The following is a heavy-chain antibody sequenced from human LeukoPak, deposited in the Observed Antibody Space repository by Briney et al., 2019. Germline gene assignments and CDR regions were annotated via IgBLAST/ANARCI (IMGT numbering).Heavy chain of an antibody. D-gene: IGHD6-19*01. CDR2: IITISSYI. Sequence: TTSWVSHPAKEVLEWDSSIITISSYIYYADSVKGRFTISRDNAKNSLYLQMSSLRAEDTAVYYCARIRQWLAHPSYYYYMDVWGKGTTVTVSS. V-gene: IGHV3-21*01. CDR1: T. CDR3: ARIRQWLAHPSYYYYMDV. J-gene: IGHJ6*03.